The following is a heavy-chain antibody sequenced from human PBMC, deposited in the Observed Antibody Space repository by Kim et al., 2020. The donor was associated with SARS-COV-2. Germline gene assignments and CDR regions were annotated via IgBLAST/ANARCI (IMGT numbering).Heavy chain of an antibody. CDR3: ARGTGCSSTSCYVGRGIWMLGV. J-gene: IGHJ6*03. Sequence: SETLSLTCAVYGGSFSGYYLSWIRQPPGKGLEWIGEINHSGSTNYNPSPKSRVTISVDTSKNQFSLKLSSVTAADTAVYYCARGTGCSSTSCYVGRGIWMLGVWGKGTPVPVS. CDR2: INHSGST. CDR1: GGSFSGYY. V-gene: IGHV4-34*01. D-gene: IGHD2-2*01.